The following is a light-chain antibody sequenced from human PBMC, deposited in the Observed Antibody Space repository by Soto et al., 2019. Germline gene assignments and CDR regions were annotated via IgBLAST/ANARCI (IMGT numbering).Light chain of an antibody. CDR2: DAS. V-gene: IGKV3-15*01. CDR1: QNLRSS. Sequence: VMTQSPATLSVSPGERATLSCRASQNLRSSLAWYQQKPGQAPRLLIYDASTRATAIPARFSGSGSGTEFTLTISSLQSEDSATYYCLQDINYPWTFGQGTKVDIK. CDR3: LQDINYPWT. J-gene: IGKJ1*01.